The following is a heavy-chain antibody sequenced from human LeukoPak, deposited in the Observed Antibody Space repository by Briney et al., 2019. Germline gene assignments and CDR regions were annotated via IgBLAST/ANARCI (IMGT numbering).Heavy chain of an antibody. D-gene: IGHD5-18*01. Sequence: QPGRSLRLSCAASGFTFSSYGMHWVRQAPGKGLEWVAVIWYDGSNKYYADSVKGRFTISRDNSKNTLYLQMNSLRAEDTAVYYCARDRLPPPGSVTYYYGMDVWGQGTTVTVSS. CDR1: GFTFSSYG. CDR2: IWYDGSNK. CDR3: ARDRLPPPGSVTYYYGMDV. J-gene: IGHJ6*02. V-gene: IGHV3-33*01.